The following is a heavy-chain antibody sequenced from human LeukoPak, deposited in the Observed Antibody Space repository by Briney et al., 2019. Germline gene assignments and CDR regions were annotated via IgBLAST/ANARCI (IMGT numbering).Heavy chain of an antibody. CDR2: ISGDGGST. V-gene: IGHV3-43*02. CDR3: AKNMCGGDCYSSYYFDY. D-gene: IGHD2-21*02. Sequence: GGSLRLSCAASGFTFDDYAMHWVRQAPAKGLEWVSRISGDGGSTYYADSVKGRFTISRDNSKNSLYLQMNSLRTEDTALYYCAKNMCGGDCYSSYYFDYWGQGTLVTVSS. CDR1: GFTFDDYA. J-gene: IGHJ4*02.